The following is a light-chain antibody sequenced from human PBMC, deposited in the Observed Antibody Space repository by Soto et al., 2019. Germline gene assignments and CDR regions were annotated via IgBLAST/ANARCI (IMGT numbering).Light chain of an antibody. Sequence: VLTQSPATLSLSPGERATLSCRASQNVRSYLAWYQQKPGQAPRLLLYDTSNRATGIPARFSGSGSGTDFTLTISSLDPEDVAVYHCQQRSDLVTFGGGTKVEIK. CDR2: DTS. CDR1: QNVRSY. J-gene: IGKJ4*01. V-gene: IGKV3-11*01. CDR3: QQRSDLVT.